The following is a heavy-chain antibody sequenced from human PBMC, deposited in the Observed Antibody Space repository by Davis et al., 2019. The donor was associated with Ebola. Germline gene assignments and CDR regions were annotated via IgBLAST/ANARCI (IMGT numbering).Heavy chain of an antibody. Sequence: GESLKISCAASGFTFSDYAMSWVRQAPGKGLDWVSAISGSGGTTYYSDSVKGRFTISRDNSKNTLYLQMNSLRADDTAVYYCAKDLATSGTYRFFFNCWGQGTLVTVSS. D-gene: IGHD5-12*01. V-gene: IGHV3-23*01. CDR3: AKDLATSGTYRFFFNC. J-gene: IGHJ4*02. CDR2: ISGSGGTT. CDR1: GFTFSDYA.